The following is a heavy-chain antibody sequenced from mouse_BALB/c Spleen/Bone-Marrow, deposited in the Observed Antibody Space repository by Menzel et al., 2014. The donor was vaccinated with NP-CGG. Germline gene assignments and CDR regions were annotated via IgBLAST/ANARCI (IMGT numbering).Heavy chain of an antibody. V-gene: IGHV1-67*01. CDR3: ASPIYYGNYEGFAY. J-gene: IGHJ3*01. CDR1: GYTFTDYA. Sequence: QVHVKQSGPELVRPGVSVKISCKGSGYTFTDYAMHWVKQSHAKSLEWIGVISTYSSNTNYNQKFKGKATMTVDKSSSTAYMELARLTSEDSAIYYCASPIYYGNYEGFAYWGQGTLVTVSA. CDR2: ISTYSSNT. D-gene: IGHD2-1*01.